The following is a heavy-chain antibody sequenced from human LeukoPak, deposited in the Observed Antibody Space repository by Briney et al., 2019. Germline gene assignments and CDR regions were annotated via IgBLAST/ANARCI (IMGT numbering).Heavy chain of an antibody. CDR2: ISGSGGST. D-gene: IGHD3-22*01. Sequence: GGSLRLSCAASGFTFSSYAMSWVRQAPGKGLEWVSAISGSGGSTYYADSVKGRFTISRDNSKNTLYLQMNSLRAEDTAVYYCARDPDSSGYYGDYWGQGTLVTVSS. V-gene: IGHV3-23*01. CDR1: GFTFSSYA. J-gene: IGHJ4*02. CDR3: ARDPDSSGYYGDY.